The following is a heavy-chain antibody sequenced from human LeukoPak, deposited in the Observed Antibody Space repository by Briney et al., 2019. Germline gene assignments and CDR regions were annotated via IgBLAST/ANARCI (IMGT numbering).Heavy chain of an antibody. CDR1: GGTFSSYA. CDR3: ARVGGITIFGVVPYYYYGMDV. CDR2: ISAYNGNT. V-gene: IGHV1-18*01. D-gene: IGHD3-3*01. Sequence: ASVKVSCKASGGTFSSYAISWVRQAPGQGLEWMGWISAYNGNTNYAQKLQGRVTMTTDTSTSTAYMELRSLRSDDTAVYYCARVGGITIFGVVPYYYYGMDVWGQGTTVTVSS. J-gene: IGHJ6*02.